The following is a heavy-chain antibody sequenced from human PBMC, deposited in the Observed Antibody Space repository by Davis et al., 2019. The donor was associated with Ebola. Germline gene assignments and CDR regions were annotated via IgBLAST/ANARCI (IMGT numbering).Heavy chain of an antibody. Sequence: GESLKISCAASGFTVSSNYMSWVRQAPGKGLEWVATIQPDGSQKYYVDSVRGRFTISRDNARNSLYLQINSLRVEDTAVYYCARVREYSGYEGLDVWGQGTTVTVSS. V-gene: IGHV3-7*03. D-gene: IGHD5-12*01. J-gene: IGHJ6*02. CDR1: GFTVSSNY. CDR3: ARVREYSGYEGLDV. CDR2: IQPDGSQK.